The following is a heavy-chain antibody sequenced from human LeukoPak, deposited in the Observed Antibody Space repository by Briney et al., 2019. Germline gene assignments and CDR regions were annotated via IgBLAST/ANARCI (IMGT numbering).Heavy chain of an antibody. D-gene: IGHD3-10*01. CDR2: INSNSGGT. J-gene: IGHJ4*02. Sequence: GASVKVSCKASGHRFTAYYIHWVRQAPGQGLELMGWINSNSGGTYYAQKFQGRVTMTRDTSITTACMELSGLRYDDTAVYYCARWASGSYYDYWGQGTLVRVSS. V-gene: IGHV1-2*02. CDR3: ARWASGSYYDY. CDR1: GHRFTAYY.